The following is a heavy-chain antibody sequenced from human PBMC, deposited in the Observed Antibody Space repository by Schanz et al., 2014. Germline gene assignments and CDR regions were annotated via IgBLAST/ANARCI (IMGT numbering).Heavy chain of an antibody. J-gene: IGHJ3*02. V-gene: IGHV1-2*02. CDR1: GYTFTGYY. Sequence: QVQLVQSGAEMKKPGASVKVSCKASGYTFTGYYMHWVRQAPGQGLEWMGWINPNSGTTNYAQKVQGRVTMTTDTSTSTAYMELRSLRSDDTALYYCTRGGYSYALSAFDIWGQGTMVTVSS. CDR2: INPNSGTT. CDR3: TRGGYSYALSAFDI. D-gene: IGHD5-18*01.